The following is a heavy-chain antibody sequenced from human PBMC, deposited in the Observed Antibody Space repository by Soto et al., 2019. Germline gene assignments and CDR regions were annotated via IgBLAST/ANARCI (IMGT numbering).Heavy chain of an antibody. CDR1: GYTLTNFY. J-gene: IGHJ4*02. D-gene: IGHD7-27*01. Sequence: ASVKVSCKASGYTLTNFYIHWVRQAPGQGLEWMGTINPNGGSTNYAHNFQGRFTITRDTSTSTVYMDLSSLRSEDTALYYCARNRRNTGDFDYWGPGTLVTVS. CDR3: ARNRRNTGDFDY. CDR2: INPNGGST. V-gene: IGHV1-46*01.